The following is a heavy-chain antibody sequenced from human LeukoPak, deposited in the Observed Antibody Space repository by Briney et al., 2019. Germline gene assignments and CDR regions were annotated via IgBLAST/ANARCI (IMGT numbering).Heavy chain of an antibody. J-gene: IGHJ4*02. D-gene: IGHD2-2*01. Sequence: SETLSLTCTASGGSISSYYWSWIRQPAGKGLEWIGRIYTSGSTNYNPSLKSRVTMSVDTSKNQFSLKLSSVTAADTAVYYCAREALVVVPAAIHFDYWGQGTLVTVSS. CDR1: GGSISSYY. V-gene: IGHV4-4*07. CDR3: AREALVVVPAAIHFDY. CDR2: IYTSGST.